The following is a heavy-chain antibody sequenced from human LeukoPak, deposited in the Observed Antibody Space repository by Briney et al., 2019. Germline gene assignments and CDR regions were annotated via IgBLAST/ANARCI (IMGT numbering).Heavy chain of an antibody. CDR2: LFHGETT. Sequence: PSETLSLTCAVSGYSISSAYYWGWIRQPPGKGLEWIGNLFHGETTYYNPSLESRVTISVDPSKNQFSLKLSSVTAADTAVYYCARVASSWYWDDYWGQGTLVTVSS. D-gene: IGHD6-13*01. CDR1: GYSISSAYY. CDR3: ARVASSWYWDDY. J-gene: IGHJ4*02. V-gene: IGHV4-38-2*01.